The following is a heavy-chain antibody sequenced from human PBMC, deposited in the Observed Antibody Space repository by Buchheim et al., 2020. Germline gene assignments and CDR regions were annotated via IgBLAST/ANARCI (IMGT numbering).Heavy chain of an antibody. Sequence: EVQLVESGGGLVKPGGSLRLSCAASGFTFSSYSMNWVRQAPGKGLEWVSSISSSSSYIYYADSVKGRFTISRDNAKNSLYLQMNSLRAEDTAVYYCARDSGNHDYVWGSYLPSWFDPWGQGTL. J-gene: IGHJ5*02. CDR2: ISSSSSYI. V-gene: IGHV3-21*01. D-gene: IGHD3-16*02. CDR1: GFTFSSYS. CDR3: ARDSGNHDYVWGSYLPSWFDP.